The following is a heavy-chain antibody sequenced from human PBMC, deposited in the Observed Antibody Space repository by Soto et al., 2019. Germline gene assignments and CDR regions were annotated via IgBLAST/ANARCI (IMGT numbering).Heavy chain of an antibody. V-gene: IGHV1-69*13. Sequence: VASVKVSCKASGGTFSSYAVSWVRQAPGQGXEWMGGIIPIFGTANYAQKFQGRVTITADESTSTAYMELSSLRSEDTAVYYCASYYGSGSYSDYYYYGMDVWGQGTTVTVFS. D-gene: IGHD3-10*01. J-gene: IGHJ6*02. CDR3: ASYYGSGSYSDYYYYGMDV. CDR1: GGTFSSYA. CDR2: IIPIFGTA.